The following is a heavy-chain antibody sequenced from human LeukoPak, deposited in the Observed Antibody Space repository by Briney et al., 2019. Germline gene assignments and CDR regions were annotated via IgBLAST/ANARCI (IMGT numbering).Heavy chain of an antibody. CDR3: ARESSSGWPIYWYFDL. J-gene: IGHJ2*01. CDR1: GGSISSYY. V-gene: IGHV4-59*01. Sequence: SETLSLTCTVSGGSISSYYWSWIRQPPGKGLEWIGYIYYSGSTNYNPSLKSRVTISVDTSKNLFSLKLSSVTAADTAVYYCARESSSGWPIYWYFDLWGRGTLVTVSS. CDR2: IYYSGST. D-gene: IGHD6-19*01.